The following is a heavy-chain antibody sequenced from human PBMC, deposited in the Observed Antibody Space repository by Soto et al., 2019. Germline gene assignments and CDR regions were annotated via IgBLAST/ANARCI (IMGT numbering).Heavy chain of an antibody. CDR1: GGTFRRQA. V-gene: IGHV1-69*12. CDR2: IVPIFGTR. D-gene: IGHD4-17*01. J-gene: IGHJ5*02. CDR3: ARSEGTDYGDYFWFDP. Sequence: QVQLVQSGTEVKKPGSSVKVSCKASGGTFRRQALSWVRQAPGQGLEWMGGIVPIFGTRTYAQKFQGRVKSTADQSTGKAHMDMSSLRSDNTAVYYWARSEGTDYGDYFWFDPWGQGTLVIVSS.